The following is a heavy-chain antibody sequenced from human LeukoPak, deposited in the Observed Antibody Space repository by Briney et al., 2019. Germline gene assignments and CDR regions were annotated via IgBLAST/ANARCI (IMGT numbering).Heavy chain of an antibody. J-gene: IGHJ6*02. D-gene: IGHD2-15*01. CDR3: ARHEAAPGGGYYGMDV. Sequence: SETLSLTCSVSGTSISSSSHYWGWIRQPPGTGLEWIGTTYYSGSTHYNSSLKSRITMSLDTSKNQVSLKLSSVTAADTAVYYCARHEAAPGGGYYGMDVWGQGTTVTVSS. V-gene: IGHV4-39*01. CDR1: GTSISSSSHY. CDR2: TYYSGST.